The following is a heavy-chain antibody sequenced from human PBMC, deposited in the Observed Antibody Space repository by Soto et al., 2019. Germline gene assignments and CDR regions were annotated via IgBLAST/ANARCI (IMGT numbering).Heavy chain of an antibody. J-gene: IGHJ6*02. CDR1: GFTFRTYT. Sequence: GGSLRLSCISSGFTFRTYTMNWVRQAPGKGLEWVSGIRGFSPYTFYAESVKGRFTISRDNAKNSLYLQMNSLRAEDTAVYYCARDRGYDAHDYYYNAMDVWGQGTTVTSP. CDR2: IRGFSPYT. CDR3: ARDRGYDAHDYYYNAMDV. V-gene: IGHV3-21*01. D-gene: IGHD2-15*01.